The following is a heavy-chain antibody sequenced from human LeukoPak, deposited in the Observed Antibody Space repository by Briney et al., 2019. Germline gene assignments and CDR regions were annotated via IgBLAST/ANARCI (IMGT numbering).Heavy chain of an antibody. V-gene: IGHV3-7*01. CDR2: INQDGNHE. CDR1: GLTFSSYW. CDR3: ARVDYYDSSAYWGNYYYYYMDV. J-gene: IGHJ6*03. Sequence: PGGSLRLSCAASGLTFSSYWMSWVRQAPGKGLEWVANINQDGNHENYADSVKGRFTISRDNAKNSLSLQMNSLRVEDTAVYYCARVDYYDSSAYWGNYYYYYMDVWGRGTTVTVSS. D-gene: IGHD3-22*01.